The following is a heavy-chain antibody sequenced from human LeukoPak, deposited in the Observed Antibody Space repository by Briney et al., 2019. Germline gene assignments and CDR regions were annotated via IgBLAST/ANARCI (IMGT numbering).Heavy chain of an antibody. CDR2: IIPIFGTA. Sequence: SVKVSCKASGGTFSSYAISWVRQAPGQGLEWMGGIIPIFGTANYAQKFQGRVTITADESTSTAYMELSSLRSEDTAVYYCAAVVPAVMGYFNYWGQGTLVTVSS. CDR3: AAVVPAVMGYFNY. CDR1: GGTFSSYA. J-gene: IGHJ4*02. V-gene: IGHV1-69*13. D-gene: IGHD2-2*01.